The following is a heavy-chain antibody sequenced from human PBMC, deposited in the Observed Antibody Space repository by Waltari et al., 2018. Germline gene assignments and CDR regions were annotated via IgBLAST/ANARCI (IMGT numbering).Heavy chain of an antibody. J-gene: IGHJ4*02. D-gene: IGHD2-15*01. CDR3: ARDRGRGLYLDS. Sequence: QLQLQESGPGLVKPSGTLSLTCAVSGDSMSSTDCWSWVRQPPGKGLEWIGQVRGDGRSNYNPSFASRVITSLDTSNNQFSLKVTSATAADTAVYYCARDRGRGLYLDSWGPGILVTVSP. CDR1: GDSMSSTDC. V-gene: IGHV4-4*02. CDR2: VRGDGRS.